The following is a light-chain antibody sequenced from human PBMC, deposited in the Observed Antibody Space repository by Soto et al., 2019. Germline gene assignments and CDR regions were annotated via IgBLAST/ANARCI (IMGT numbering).Light chain of an antibody. J-gene: IGKJ1*01. Sequence: EIVLTQSPATLSLSPGERATLSSRASHSFSSNFLAWYQHKPGQAPRLLIYDASNRATGIPARFSGSGSGTDFTLTISSLEPEDFAVYYCQQRSNWPWTFGQGTKVDIK. CDR3: QQRSNWPWT. CDR1: HSFSSN. CDR2: DAS. V-gene: IGKV3-11*01.